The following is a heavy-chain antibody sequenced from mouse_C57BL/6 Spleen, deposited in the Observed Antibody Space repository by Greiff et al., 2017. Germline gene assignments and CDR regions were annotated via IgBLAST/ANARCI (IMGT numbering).Heavy chain of an antibody. J-gene: IGHJ1*03. V-gene: IGHV3-6*01. CDR3: ARDRLGRYFDV. CDR2: LSYDGSN. Sequence: EVQLQQSGPGLVKPSQSLSLTCSVTGYSITSGYYWNWIRQFPGNKLEWMSYLSYDGSNNYNPSLKNRISITRDTSKNQFFLKLNSVTTEDTATYYCARDRLGRYFDVWGTGTTVTVSS. CDR1: GYSITSGYY. D-gene: IGHD4-1*01.